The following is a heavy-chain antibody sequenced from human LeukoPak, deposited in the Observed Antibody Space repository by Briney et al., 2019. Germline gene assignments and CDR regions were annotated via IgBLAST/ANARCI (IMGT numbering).Heavy chain of an antibody. CDR1: GITFTNFG. CDR3: ARDRNYREGLVTIRYMDV. CDR2: IVGSTTTM. Sequence: GGSLRLSCAASGITFTNFGMNWVRQAPGKGLEWISYIVGSTTTMYYADSVKGRFTISRDNAKNSLYVQMNSLRVEDTAVYYCARDRNYREGLVTIRYMDVWGKGTTVTVSS. D-gene: IGHD3-16*02. J-gene: IGHJ6*03. V-gene: IGHV3-48*04.